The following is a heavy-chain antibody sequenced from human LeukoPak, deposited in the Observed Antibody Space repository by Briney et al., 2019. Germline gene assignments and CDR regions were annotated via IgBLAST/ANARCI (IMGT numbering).Heavy chain of an antibody. Sequence: QPGGSLRLSCVASGLAFRSYAMNWVRQAPGKGLEWVSATSGSGGSTYYADSVKGRFTISRDNSKNTLYLQMNSLRAEDTAVYYCAKSTMVQGAPYYFDYWGQGTLVTVSS. V-gene: IGHV3-23*01. CDR3: AKSTMVQGAPYYFDY. CDR1: GLAFRSYA. J-gene: IGHJ4*02. D-gene: IGHD3-10*01. CDR2: TSGSGGST.